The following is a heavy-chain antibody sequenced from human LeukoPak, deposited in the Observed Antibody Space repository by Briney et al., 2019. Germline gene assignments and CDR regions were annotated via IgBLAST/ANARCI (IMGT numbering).Heavy chain of an antibody. J-gene: IGHJ4*02. CDR2: ISYDGSNK. V-gene: IGHV3-30*18. CDR1: GFTFSSYG. D-gene: IGHD6-19*01. Sequence: GGSLRLSCAASGFTFSSYGMHWVRQAPGKGLEWVAVISYDGSNKNYADSVKGRFTISRDNSKNTLYLQMNSLRAEDTAVYYCAKRAVAGLTDYWGQGTLVTVSS. CDR3: AKRAVAGLTDY.